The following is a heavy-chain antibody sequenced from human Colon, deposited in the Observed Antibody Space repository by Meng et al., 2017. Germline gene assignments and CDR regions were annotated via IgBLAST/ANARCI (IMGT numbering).Heavy chain of an antibody. CDR2: IYYTGST. Sequence: QVTLQESCPGLVRPSDTLSLPCTVSGGSVSSGSYYWSWIRQPPGKGLEWIGYIYYTGSTNYNPSLKSRVTISVDTSKNQFSLKLSSVTAADTAVYYCARGPLDYWGQGTLVTVSS. CDR1: GGSVSSGSYY. CDR3: ARGPLDY. J-gene: IGHJ4*02. V-gene: IGHV4-61*01.